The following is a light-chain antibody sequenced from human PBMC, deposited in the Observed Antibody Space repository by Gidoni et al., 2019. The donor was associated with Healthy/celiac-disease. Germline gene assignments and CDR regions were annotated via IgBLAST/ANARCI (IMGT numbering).Light chain of an antibody. J-gene: IGKJ5*01. CDR3: PQRSNWPPEVT. V-gene: IGKV3-11*01. CDR1: QSVSSY. Sequence: IVLTQSPATLSLSPGERATLSCRASQSVSSYLAWYQQKPGQAPRLLIYDASNRATGIPARFSGSGSGTDFTLTISSLEPEDFAVYYCPQRSNWPPEVTFDYXTRLEIQ. CDR2: DAS.